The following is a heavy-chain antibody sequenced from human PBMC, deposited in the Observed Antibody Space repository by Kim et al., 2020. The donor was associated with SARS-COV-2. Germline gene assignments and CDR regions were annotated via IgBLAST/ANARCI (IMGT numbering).Heavy chain of an antibody. CDR2: FDPEDGET. CDR1: GYTLTELS. V-gene: IGHV1-24*01. CDR3: AAYYYDSSGHIPAPFDY. J-gene: IGHJ4*02. D-gene: IGHD3-22*01. Sequence: ASVKVSCKVSGYTLTELSMHWVRQAPGKGLEWMGGFDPEDGETIYAQKFQGRVTMTEDTSTDTAYMELSSLRSEDTAVYYCAAYYYDSSGHIPAPFDYWGQGTLVTVSS.